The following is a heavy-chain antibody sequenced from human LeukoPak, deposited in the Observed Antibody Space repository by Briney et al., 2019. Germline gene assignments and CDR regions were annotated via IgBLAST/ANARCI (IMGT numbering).Heavy chain of an antibody. CDR2: IYYSGST. Sequence: PSETLSLTCTVSGGSINSGSYFWGWIRQPPGKGLEWIGSIYYSGSTHYNPSLKSRVTISSDTSRYQFSLKLSSVTAADTAVYYCTRDLGNWDIDYWGQGTLVTVSS. D-gene: IGHD7-27*01. J-gene: IGHJ4*02. V-gene: IGHV4-39*07. CDR1: GGSINSGSYF. CDR3: TRDLGNWDIDY.